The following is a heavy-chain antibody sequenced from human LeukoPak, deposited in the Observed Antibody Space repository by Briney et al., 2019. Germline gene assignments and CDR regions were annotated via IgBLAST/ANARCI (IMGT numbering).Heavy chain of an antibody. CDR1: GGSIGSSSYY. CDR2: IYYSGTT. J-gene: IGHJ5*02. D-gene: IGHD3-22*01. CDR3: ASLLTMIAWFDP. V-gene: IGHV4-39*01. Sequence: KPSETLSLTCTVSGGSIGSSSYYWGWIRQPPGKGLEWVGSIYYSGTTYYNPSLKSRVTISVDTSKNQFSLKLSSVTAADTAVYYCASLLTMIAWFDPWGQGTLVTVSS.